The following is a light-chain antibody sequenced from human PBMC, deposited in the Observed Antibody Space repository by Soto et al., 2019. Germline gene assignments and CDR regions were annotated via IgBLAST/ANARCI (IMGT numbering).Light chain of an antibody. J-gene: IGKJ1*01. Sequence: EIMMTQSPATLSVSSGERATLSCRASQSVSSNLAWYQQKPGQAPRLLIYGASTRATGIPVRFSGSGSGTDFTLTISSLQSEDFAVYYCQQYNNWPPTWTFGQGTKVDIK. CDR1: QSVSSN. CDR2: GAS. V-gene: IGKV3-15*01. CDR3: QQYNNWPPTWT.